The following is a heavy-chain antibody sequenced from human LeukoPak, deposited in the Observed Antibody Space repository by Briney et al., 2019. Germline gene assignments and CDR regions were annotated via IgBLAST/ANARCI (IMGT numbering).Heavy chain of an antibody. Sequence: SETLSLTCAVYGGSFSVYYWTWIRQPPGKGLEWIGEINHRGSTNHNPSLKSRVTISVDTSKNQFSLKLSSVTAADTAVYYCARVEVQAAAGGLLYNWFDPWGQGTLVTVSS. D-gene: IGHD6-13*01. J-gene: IGHJ5*02. CDR1: GGSFSVYY. V-gene: IGHV4-34*01. CDR3: ARVEVQAAAGGLLYNWFDP. CDR2: INHRGST.